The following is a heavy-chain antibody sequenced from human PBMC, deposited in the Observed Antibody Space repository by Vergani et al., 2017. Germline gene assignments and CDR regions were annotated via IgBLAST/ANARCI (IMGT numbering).Heavy chain of an antibody. CDR3: ATNSCGTPGCQIGYFRE. Sequence: QVHLVESGGGVVQPGRSLRLSCVVSGFTSSYYGMHWVRQAPGKGLEWVAVISYDGTQKYYADSVKGRFTISRDNSKSTLYLQMNSLRTDDTAVYYCATNSCGTPGCQIGYFREWGQGTLVTVSS. J-gene: IGHJ1*01. CDR1: GFTSSYYG. V-gene: IGHV3-30*03. CDR2: ISYDGTQK. D-gene: IGHD1-1*01.